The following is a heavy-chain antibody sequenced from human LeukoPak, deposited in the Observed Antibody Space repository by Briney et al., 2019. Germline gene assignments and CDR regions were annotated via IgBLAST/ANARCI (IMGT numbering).Heavy chain of an antibody. V-gene: IGHV7-4-1*02. Sequence: ASVKVSCKASGYTFTSYAMNWVRQAPGQGLEWLGWINTNTGNPTYAQGFTGRFVFSLDTSVSTAYLQISSLKAEDTAVYYCARDPEKKSGYDYFNWFDPWGQGTLVTVSS. D-gene: IGHD5-12*01. CDR3: ARDPEKKSGYDYFNWFDP. CDR2: INTNTGNP. J-gene: IGHJ5*02. CDR1: GYTFTSYA.